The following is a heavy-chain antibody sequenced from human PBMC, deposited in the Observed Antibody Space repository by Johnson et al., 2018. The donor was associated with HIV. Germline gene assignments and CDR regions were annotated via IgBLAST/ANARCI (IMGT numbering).Heavy chain of an antibody. V-gene: IGHV3-15*01. CDR3: TTPRPNWGWNAFDI. CDR2: IKSKTDGGTT. D-gene: IGHD7-27*01. Sequence: MQLVESGGGLVKPGGSLRLSCAASGFTFSNAWMSWVRQAPGKGLEWVGRIKSKTDGGTTDYAAPVKGRFTISRDDSKNTLYLQMNSLQTEDPSVYYCTTPRPNWGWNAFDIWGQGTMVTVSS. J-gene: IGHJ3*02. CDR1: GFTFSNAW.